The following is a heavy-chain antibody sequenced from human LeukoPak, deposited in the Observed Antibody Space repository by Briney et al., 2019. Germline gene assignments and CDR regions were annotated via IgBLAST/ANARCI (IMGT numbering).Heavy chain of an antibody. V-gene: IGHV4-38-2*01. J-gene: IGHJ4*02. D-gene: IGHD3-10*01. CDR2: IYHSGST. CDR3: ARLWFGRHYFDY. Sequence: SETLSLTCAVSGYSISSGYYWGWIRRPPGKGLEWIGSIYHSGSTYYNSSLKSRVTISVDTSKNQFSLKLSSVTAADTAVYYCARLWFGRHYFDYWGQGTLVTVSS. CDR1: GYSISSGYY.